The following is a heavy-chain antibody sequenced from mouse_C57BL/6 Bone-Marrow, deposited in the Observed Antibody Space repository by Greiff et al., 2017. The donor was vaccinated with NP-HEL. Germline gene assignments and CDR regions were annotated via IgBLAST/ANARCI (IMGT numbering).Heavy chain of an antibody. CDR3: APLRPRYAMDY. CDR1: GYTFTDYY. CDR2: INPNNGGT. V-gene: IGHV1-26*01. Sequence: EVQLQQSGPELVKPGASVKISCKASGYTFTDYYMNWVKQSHGKSLEWIGDINPNNGGTSYNQKFKGKATLTVDKSSSTAYMELRSLTSEDSAVYYCAPLRPRYAMDYWGQGTSVTVSS. J-gene: IGHJ4*01.